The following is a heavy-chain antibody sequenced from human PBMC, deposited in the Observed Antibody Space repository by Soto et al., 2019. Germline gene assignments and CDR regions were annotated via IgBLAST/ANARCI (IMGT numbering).Heavy chain of an antibody. V-gene: IGHV2-5*02. J-gene: IGHJ2*01. D-gene: IGHD3-22*01. CDR1: GFSLSTNRVA. Sequence: QITLKESGPTLVKPTQTLTLTCSFSGFSLSTNRVAVAWIRQPPGKALEFLALKYWDDDRRYSPSLKTRLSITTHTSKNQVVLKMTNMDPADTATYFCARTPYDSADYERVAWYFDFWGPGTLVTVSS. CDR3: ARTPYDSADYERVAWYFDF. CDR2: KYWDDDR.